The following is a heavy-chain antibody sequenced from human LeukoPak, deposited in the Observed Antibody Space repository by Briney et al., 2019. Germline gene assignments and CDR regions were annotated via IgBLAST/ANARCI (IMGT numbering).Heavy chain of an antibody. J-gene: IGHJ4*02. Sequence: GGSLRLSCAASGFTFSDYSMNWVRQAPGKGLEWVSGISWNSGSIGYADSVKGRFTISRDNAKNSLYLQMNSLRAEDTALCYCAKDASYDSSWADYWGQGTLVTASS. D-gene: IGHD3-22*01. CDR3: AKDASYDSSWADY. V-gene: IGHV3-9*01. CDR1: GFTFSDYS. CDR2: ISWNSGSI.